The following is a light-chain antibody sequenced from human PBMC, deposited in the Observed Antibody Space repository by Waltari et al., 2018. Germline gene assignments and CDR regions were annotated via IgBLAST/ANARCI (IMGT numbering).Light chain of an antibody. V-gene: IGKV3-15*01. CDR1: QSVSSN. J-gene: IGKJ1*01. Sequence: EIVMTQSPATLSVSPGERATLSCRASQSVSSNLAWYQQKPGQPPKLLIYWASTRESGVPDRFSGSGSGTDFTLTISSLQAEDAALYYCQQYYTTPTWTFGQGTKVEIK. CDR3: QQYYTTPTWT. CDR2: WAS.